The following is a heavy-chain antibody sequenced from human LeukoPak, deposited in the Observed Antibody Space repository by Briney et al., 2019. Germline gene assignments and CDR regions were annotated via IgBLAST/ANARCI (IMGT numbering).Heavy chain of an antibody. CDR3: ARHTAAGKVGVY. Sequence: ASVKVSCKASGYIFIGYYIHWVRQAPGQGLEWMGWINPNSGGTNYAQKFQGRVTMTRDTSSSTAYMELRSLRSDDTAVYYCARHTAAGKVGVYWGQGTLVTVSS. CDR1: GYIFIGYY. D-gene: IGHD6-13*01. V-gene: IGHV1-2*02. CDR2: INPNSGGT. J-gene: IGHJ4*02.